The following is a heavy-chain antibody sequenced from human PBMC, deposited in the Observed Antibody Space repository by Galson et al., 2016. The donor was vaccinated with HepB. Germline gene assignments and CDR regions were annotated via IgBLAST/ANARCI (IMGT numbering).Heavy chain of an antibody. J-gene: IGHJ4*02. CDR2: ITAGSTST. Sequence: SLRLSCAASGFTFRSHAMSWVRQAPGRGLEWVSSITAGSTSTFYADSVKGRFTMSRDNSKNTLYLQMNSLRVEDTAVYYCAKLDCGRDCPRDDWGQGTLVTVSS. CDR3: AKLDCGRDCPRDD. CDR1: GFTFRSHA. V-gene: IGHV3-23*01. D-gene: IGHD2-21*02.